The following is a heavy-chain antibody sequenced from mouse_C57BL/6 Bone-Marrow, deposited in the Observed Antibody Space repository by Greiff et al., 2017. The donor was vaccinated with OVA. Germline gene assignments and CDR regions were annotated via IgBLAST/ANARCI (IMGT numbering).Heavy chain of an antibody. CDR2: SRNKANDYTT. CDR3: EREEGGSSYWYFDV. Sequence: EVKVVESGGGLVQSGRSLRLSCATSGFTFSDFYMEWVRQAPGKGLEWIAASRNKANDYTTEYSASVKGRFIVSRDTSQRILYLQMKALRAEATAIYYCEREEGGSSYWYFDVWGTGNTVTVSS. V-gene: IGHV7-1*01. CDR1: GFTFSDFY. D-gene: IGHD1-1*01. J-gene: IGHJ1*03.